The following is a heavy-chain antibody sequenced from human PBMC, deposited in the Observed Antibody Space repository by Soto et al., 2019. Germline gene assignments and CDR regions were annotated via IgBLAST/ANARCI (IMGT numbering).Heavy chain of an antibody. V-gene: IGHV3-53*01. J-gene: IGHJ4*02. Sequence: GESLKISCAASGFTVSSNYMSWVRQAPGKGLEWVSVIYSGGSTYYADSVKGRFTISRDNSKNTLYLQMNSLRAEDTAVYYCARDKRDSSGYYFDYWGQGTLVTVSS. CDR3: ARDKRDSSGYYFDY. D-gene: IGHD3-22*01. CDR2: IYSGGST. CDR1: GFTVSSNY.